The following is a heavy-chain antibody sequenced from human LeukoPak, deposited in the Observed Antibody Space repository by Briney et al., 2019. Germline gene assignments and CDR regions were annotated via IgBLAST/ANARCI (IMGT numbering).Heavy chain of an antibody. CDR3: ARVLSVVVAVIDY. Sequence: KAGGSLRLSCAASGFTFSSYSMNWVRQAPGKGLEWVSSISSSSSYIYYADSVKGRFTISRDNAKNSLYLQMNSLRAEDTAVYYCARVLSVVVAVIDYWGQGTLVTVSS. J-gene: IGHJ4*02. V-gene: IGHV3-21*01. CDR1: GFTFSSYS. CDR2: ISSSSSYI. D-gene: IGHD2-15*01.